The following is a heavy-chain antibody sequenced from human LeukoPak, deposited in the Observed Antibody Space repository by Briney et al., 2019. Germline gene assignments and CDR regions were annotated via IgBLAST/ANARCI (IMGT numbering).Heavy chain of an antibody. D-gene: IGHD5-18*01. Sequence: PSETLSLTCAVYGGSFSGHYWSWIRQPPGKGLEWIAEITDTGSSNYNPSLKSRVTISVDTSKNQVSLKLSSVTAADTAVYYCARKKRGYGYNWFDPWGQGTLVTVSS. CDR2: ITDTGSS. CDR1: GGSFSGHY. CDR3: ARKKRGYGYNWFDP. V-gene: IGHV4-34*01. J-gene: IGHJ5*02.